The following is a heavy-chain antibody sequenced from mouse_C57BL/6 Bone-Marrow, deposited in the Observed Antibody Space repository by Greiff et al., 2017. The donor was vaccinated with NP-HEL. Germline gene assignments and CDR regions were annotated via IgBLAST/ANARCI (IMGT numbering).Heavy chain of an antibody. Sequence: QVQLQQSGPGLVQPSQCLSITCTVSGFSLTSYGVHWVRQSPGKGLEWLGVIWSGGSTDYNAAFISRLSISKDNSKSQVFFKMNSLQADDTAIYYCARNYGSSYWYFDVWGTGTTVTVSS. CDR2: IWSGGST. J-gene: IGHJ1*03. CDR3: ARNYGSSYWYFDV. CDR1: GFSLTSYG. D-gene: IGHD1-1*01. V-gene: IGHV2-2*01.